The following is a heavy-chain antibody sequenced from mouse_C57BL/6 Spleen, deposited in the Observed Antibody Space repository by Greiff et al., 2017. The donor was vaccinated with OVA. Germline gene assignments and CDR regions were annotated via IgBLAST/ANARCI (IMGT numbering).Heavy chain of an antibody. V-gene: IGHV5-6*01. CDR2: ISSGGSYT. CDR3: ARHDGTGYFDY. Sequence: EVKLVESGGDLVKPGGSLKLSCAASGFTFSSYGMSWVRQTPDKRLEWVATISSGGSYTYYPDSVKGRFTISRDNAKNTLYLQMSSLKSEDTAMYYCARHDGTGYFDYWGQGTTLTVSS. CDR1: GFTFSSYG. J-gene: IGHJ2*01. D-gene: IGHD2-3*01.